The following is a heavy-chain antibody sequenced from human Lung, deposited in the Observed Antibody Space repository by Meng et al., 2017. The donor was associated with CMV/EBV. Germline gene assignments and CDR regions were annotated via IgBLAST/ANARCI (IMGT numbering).Heavy chain of an antibody. J-gene: IGHJ4*02. Sequence: GEXXKISCIVSGFTFREYWMNWVRQATGKGLEWLASIKPDGSDTYYVDSVKGRFTISRDNAKNSVHLQMSSLRAEDTAVYYCFARPIDYWGQGTLVTVSS. CDR2: IKPDGSDT. D-gene: IGHD6-6*01. CDR1: GFTFREYW. V-gene: IGHV3-7*01. CDR3: FARPIDY.